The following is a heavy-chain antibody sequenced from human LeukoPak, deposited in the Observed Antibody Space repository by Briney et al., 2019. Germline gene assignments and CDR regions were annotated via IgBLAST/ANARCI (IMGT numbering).Heavy chain of an antibody. CDR1: GGSISSYY. J-gene: IGHJ3*02. V-gene: IGHV4-59*01. CDR2: IYYGGST. D-gene: IGHD2-2*01. CDR3: AREGLSSMPSDAFDI. Sequence: PSETLSLTCTVSGGSISSYYWSWIRQPPGKGLEWLGFIYYGGSTNYNPSLKSRLSMSIERSKNQFSLRLTSVSAADTAVYYCAREGLSSMPSDAFDIWGQGTKVIVSS.